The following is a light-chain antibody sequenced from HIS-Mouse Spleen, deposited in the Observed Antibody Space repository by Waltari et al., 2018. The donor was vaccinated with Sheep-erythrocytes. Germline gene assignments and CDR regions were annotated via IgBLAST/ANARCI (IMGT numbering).Light chain of an antibody. CDR3: YSTDSSGNHWV. CDR2: EDS. Sequence: SYELTQPPSVSVSPGQTARITCSGDALPKKYAYWYQQKSGQAPVLVINEDSKRPSGIPEIFSGSSSGTMATLTISGAQVEDDADYYCYSTDSSGNHWVFGGGTKLTVL. CDR1: ALPKKY. J-gene: IGLJ3*02. V-gene: IGLV3-10*01.